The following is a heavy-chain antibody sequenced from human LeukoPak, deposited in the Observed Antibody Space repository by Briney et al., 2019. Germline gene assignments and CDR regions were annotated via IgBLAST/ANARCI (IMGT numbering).Heavy chain of an antibody. J-gene: IGHJ4*02. D-gene: IGHD3-10*01. V-gene: IGHV4-34*01. CDR2: INHSGST. CDR3: ASAVWFGENYFDY. Sequence: SETLSLTCAVYGGSFSGYYWSWIRQPPGKGLEWIGEINHSGSTYYNPSLKSRVTISVDTSKNQFSLKLSSVTAADTAVYYCASAVWFGENYFDYWGQGTLVTVSS. CDR1: GGSFSGYY.